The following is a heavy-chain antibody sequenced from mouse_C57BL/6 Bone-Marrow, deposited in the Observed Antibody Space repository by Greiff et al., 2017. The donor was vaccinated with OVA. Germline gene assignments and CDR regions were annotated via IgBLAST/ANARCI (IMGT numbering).Heavy chain of an antibody. CDR1: GFSLTSYG. CDR3: DKTGVERDYAMDY. J-gene: IGHJ4*01. V-gene: IGHV2-4*01. D-gene: IGHD1-1*01. Sequence: VKLMESGPGLVQPSQSLSITCTVSGFSLTSYGVHWVRQPPGKGLEWLGVIWSGGSTDYNAAFISRLSISKDNSKSQVFFKMNSLQSDDSAIYYCDKTGVERDYAMDYWGQGTSLTVSS. CDR2: IWSGGST.